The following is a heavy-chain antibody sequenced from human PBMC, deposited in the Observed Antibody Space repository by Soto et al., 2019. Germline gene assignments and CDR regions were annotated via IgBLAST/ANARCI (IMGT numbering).Heavy chain of an antibody. CDR1: CDSIISYY. D-gene: IGHD2-2*01. Sequence: PSETLSLTCTFSCDSIISYYWSWIRQPAGKGLERIGRIYTSGSTNCNPSLKSRVTMSVDTSKNQFSLKLSSVTAADTAVYYCARDEVVVVPAALKSSRLYYYYGMDVWGQGTTVTVSS. CDR2: IYTSGST. V-gene: IGHV4-4*07. J-gene: IGHJ6*02. CDR3: ARDEVVVVPAALKSSRLYYYYGMDV.